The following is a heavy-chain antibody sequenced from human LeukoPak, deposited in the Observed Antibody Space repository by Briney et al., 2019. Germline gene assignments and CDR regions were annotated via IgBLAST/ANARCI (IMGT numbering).Heavy chain of an antibody. CDR3: ARDQATDQLRYFGWLLSYDTKYYFDY. D-gene: IGHD3-9*01. J-gene: IGHJ4*02. Sequence: PGGSLRLSCAASGFTFSSYSMNWVRQAPGKGLEWVSSISSSSSYIYYADSVKGRFTISRDNAKNSLYLQMNSLRAEDTAVYYCARDQATDQLRYFGWLLSYDTKYYFDYWGQGTLVTVSS. V-gene: IGHV3-21*01. CDR2: ISSSSSYI. CDR1: GFTFSSYS.